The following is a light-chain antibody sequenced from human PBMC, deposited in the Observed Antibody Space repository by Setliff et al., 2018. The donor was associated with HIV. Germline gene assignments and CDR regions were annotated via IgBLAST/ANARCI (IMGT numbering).Light chain of an antibody. CDR3: SSSRSSTIEV. Sequence: ALTQPASVSGSPGQSIAISCTGTSSDVGGYNYVSWYQQHPGKAPKLMIYDVSKRPSGVSDRFSGSKSGNTASLNISGLQAEDEADYYCSSSRSSTIEVFGTGTKVTVL. J-gene: IGLJ1*01. CDR2: DVS. V-gene: IGLV2-14*01. CDR1: SSDVGGYNY.